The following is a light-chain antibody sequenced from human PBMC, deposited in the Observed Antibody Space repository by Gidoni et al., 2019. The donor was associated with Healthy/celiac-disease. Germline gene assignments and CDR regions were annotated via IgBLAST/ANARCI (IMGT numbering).Light chain of an antibody. V-gene: IGKV1-39*01. J-gene: IGKJ2*03. CDR2: AAS. CDR3: QQSYSTPFS. CDR1: QRISSY. Sequence: EIQMTQSPSSLSASVGDIVTITCRASQRISSYLNWYQQKPGKAPKLLLYAASSLQRGVPSRFSCSGSGTDFTLTISSLQPEDFATYYFQQSYSTPFSFGQGTKLEIK.